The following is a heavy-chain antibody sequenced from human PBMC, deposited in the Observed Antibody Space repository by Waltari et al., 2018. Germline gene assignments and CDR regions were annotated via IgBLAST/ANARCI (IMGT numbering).Heavy chain of an antibody. V-gene: IGHV4-34*01. CDR3: ARVGDYHGSGRFGLDV. CDR2: INRDGSN. J-gene: IGHJ6*02. D-gene: IGHD3-10*01. CDR1: GGSFSGYF. Sequence: QVQLQQWGAGLLKPSETLSLTCAVYGGSFSGYFWSWVRQSPGKGLEWIGQINRDGSNKFNPSRKGRVAMSVDTIKSQISLRLTSVTAADAAVYYCARVGDYHGSGRFGLDVWGQGTRVTVSS.